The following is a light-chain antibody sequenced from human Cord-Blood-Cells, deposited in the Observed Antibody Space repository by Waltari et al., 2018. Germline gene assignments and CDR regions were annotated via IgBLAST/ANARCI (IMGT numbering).Light chain of an antibody. J-gene: IGKJ2*01. CDR3: MQALQTPYT. Sequence: DIVMTQSPLSLPVTPGEPASISCRSSQSLLHSNGYNSLDWYLQKPGQSPQLLIYLGSNRASGVPDRFSGSGSGTDFTLEISRVEAEDVGVYYCMQALQTPYTFGQGTKLEIK. CDR1: QSLLHSNGYNS. V-gene: IGKV2-28*01. CDR2: LGS.